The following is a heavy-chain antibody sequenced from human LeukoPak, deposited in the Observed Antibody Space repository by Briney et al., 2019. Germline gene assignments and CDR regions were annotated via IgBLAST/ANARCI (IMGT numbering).Heavy chain of an antibody. V-gene: IGHV3-33*06. CDR1: GFTFSSYG. Sequence: VGSLRLSCAASGFTFSSYGMHWVRQAPGKGLEWVAVIWYDGSNKYYADSVKGRFNISRDHSKNTLYLQMNSLRAEDTAVYYCAKEMKTITAAGIMDYWGQGTLVTVSS. CDR3: AKEMKTITAAGIMDY. CDR2: IWYDGSNK. J-gene: IGHJ4*02. D-gene: IGHD6-13*01.